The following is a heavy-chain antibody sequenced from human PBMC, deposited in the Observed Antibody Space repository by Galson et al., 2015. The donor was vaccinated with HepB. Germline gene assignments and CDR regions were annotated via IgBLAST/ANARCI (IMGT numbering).Heavy chain of an antibody. CDR2: ISWNSGSI. CDR1: GFTFDDYA. Sequence: SLRLSCAASGFTFDDYAMHWVRQAPGKGLEWVSGISWNSGSIGYADSVKGRFTISRDNAKNSLYLQMNSLRAEDTALYYCAREHQNDYGDCWGQGTLVTVSS. J-gene: IGHJ4*02. CDR3: AREHQNDYGDC. V-gene: IGHV3-9*01.